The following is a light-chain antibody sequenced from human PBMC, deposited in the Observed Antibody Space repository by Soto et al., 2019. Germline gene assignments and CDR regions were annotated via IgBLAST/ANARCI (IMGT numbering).Light chain of an antibody. Sequence: QSALTQPASVSGSPGQSITISCTGTSSDVGAYNYVSWYQHYPGKAPKLMIYDVSNRPSGVSNRFSGSKSGNTASLTISGLQAEDEADYYCCSKSTTNMRVFGTGTKVTV. CDR2: DVS. CDR3: CSKSTTNMRV. J-gene: IGLJ1*01. CDR1: SSDVGAYNY. V-gene: IGLV2-14*03.